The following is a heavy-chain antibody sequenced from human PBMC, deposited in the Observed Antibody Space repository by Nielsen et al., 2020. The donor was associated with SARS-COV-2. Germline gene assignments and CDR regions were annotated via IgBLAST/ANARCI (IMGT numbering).Heavy chain of an antibody. CDR3: ASGAVAGHYYGMDV. CDR2: MNPNSGNT. Sequence: ASVKVSCKASGYTFTSYGISWVRQATGQGLEWMGWMNPNSGNTGYAQKFQGRVTMTRNTSISTAYMELSSLRSEDTAVYYCASGAVAGHYYGMDVWGQGTTVTVSS. CDR1: GYTFTSYG. J-gene: IGHJ6*02. D-gene: IGHD6-19*01. V-gene: IGHV1-8*02.